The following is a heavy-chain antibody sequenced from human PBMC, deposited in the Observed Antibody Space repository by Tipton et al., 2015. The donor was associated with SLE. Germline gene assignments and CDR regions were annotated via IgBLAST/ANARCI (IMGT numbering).Heavy chain of an antibody. V-gene: IGHV5-51*01. CDR3: VRRYDGGSETDY. CDR1: GGTFSSYA. J-gene: IGHJ4*02. CDR2: IYPGDSDT. D-gene: IGHD3-10*01. Sequence: QSGPEVKKPGSSVKVSCKASGGTFSSYAISWVRQAPGKGLEWMGIIYPGDSDTRYSPSFQGQVTISADKSFSTAYLQWSSLKASDTAMYYCVRRYDGGSETDYWGQGTLVTVSS.